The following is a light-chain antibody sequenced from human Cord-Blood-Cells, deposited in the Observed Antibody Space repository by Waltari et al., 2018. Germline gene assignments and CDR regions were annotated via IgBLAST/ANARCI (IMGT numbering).Light chain of an antibody. Sequence: QSVLTPPPSVSGSPGQRATIPCTGRSSNIGAGYAVHWYQQLPGTAPKLPIYCNSNRPSGVPDRFSGSKSGTSASLAITGLQAEDEADYYCQSYDSSLSGWVFGGGTKLTVL. CDR1: SSNIGAGYA. J-gene: IGLJ3*02. CDR2: CNS. CDR3: QSYDSSLSGWV. V-gene: IGLV1-40*01.